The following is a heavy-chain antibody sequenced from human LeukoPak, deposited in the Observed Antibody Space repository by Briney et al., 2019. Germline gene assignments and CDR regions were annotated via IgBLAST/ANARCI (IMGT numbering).Heavy chain of an antibody. CDR1: GGSISSYY. CDR2: ISSSGST. D-gene: IGHD6-13*01. J-gene: IGHJ6*03. CDR3: ARDGSSSWYPSYYYYYYYMDV. V-gene: IGHV4-4*07. Sequence: SETLSLTCTVSGGSISSYYWSWIRQPAGKGLEWIGRISSSGSTNYNPSLKSRVTISVDTSKNQFSLKLSSVTAADTAVYFCARDGSSSWYPSYYYYYYYMDVWGKGTTVTVSS.